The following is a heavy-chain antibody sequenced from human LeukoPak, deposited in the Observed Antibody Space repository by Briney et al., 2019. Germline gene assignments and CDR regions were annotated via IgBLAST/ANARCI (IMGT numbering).Heavy chain of an antibody. CDR2: IYSCGST. J-gene: IGHJ4*02. D-gene: IGHD3-22*01. CDR3: AGLNYYYDGSGHYSHFDY. Sequence: PGGSLRLSCAASGFTVSSNYMSWVRQAPGKGLEWVSVIYSCGSTYYADSVKGRFTISRDNSKNTVYLQMGSLRAEDTAVYHCAGLNYYYDGSGHYSHFDYWGQGTLVTVSS. V-gene: IGHV3-66*04. CDR1: GFTVSSNY.